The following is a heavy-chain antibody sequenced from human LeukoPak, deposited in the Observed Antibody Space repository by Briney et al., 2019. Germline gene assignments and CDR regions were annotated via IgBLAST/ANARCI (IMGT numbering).Heavy chain of an antibody. J-gene: IGHJ5*02. Sequence: PSETLSLTCTVSGGSISSGNYYWSWIRQSPGKGLEWIGYIYYSGSVFYNPSLESRIIISLDTSKNQFSLKVTSLTAADSAVYYCARKTRAWSNWFDPWGQGTLVTVSS. V-gene: IGHV4-30-4*01. CDR1: GGSISSGNYY. CDR2: IYYSGSV. CDR3: ARKTRAWSNWFDP. D-gene: IGHD2-2*01.